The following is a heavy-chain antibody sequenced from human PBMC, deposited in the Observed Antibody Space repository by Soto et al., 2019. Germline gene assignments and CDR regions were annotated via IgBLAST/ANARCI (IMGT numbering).Heavy chain of an antibody. Sequence: ASVKVSCKASGYTFTSYYIHWVRQAPGQGLEWMGMINPSGGSTDYAQNFQGRVTMTRDPSTSTVYMELSSLRSDDTAVYYCAKDRGRATAGEYYYYGMDVWGQGNTVTVSS. J-gene: IGHJ6*02. CDR1: GYTFTSYY. CDR3: AKDRGRATAGEYYYYGMDV. CDR2: INPSGGST. D-gene: IGHD6-13*01. V-gene: IGHV1-46*01.